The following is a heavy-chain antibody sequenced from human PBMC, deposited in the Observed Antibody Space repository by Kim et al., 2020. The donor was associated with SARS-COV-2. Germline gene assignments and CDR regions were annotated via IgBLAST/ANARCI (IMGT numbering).Heavy chain of an antibody. V-gene: IGHV3-21*01. Sequence: GGSLRLSCAASGFTFSSYSMNWVRQAPGKGLEWVSSISSSSSYIYYADSVKGRFTISRDNAKNSLYLQMNSLRAEDTAVYYCARDTSYCSSTSCYRSGAFDIWGQGTMVTVSS. J-gene: IGHJ3*02. CDR2: ISSSSSYI. CDR1: GFTFSSYS. D-gene: IGHD2-2*01. CDR3: ARDTSYCSSTSCYRSGAFDI.